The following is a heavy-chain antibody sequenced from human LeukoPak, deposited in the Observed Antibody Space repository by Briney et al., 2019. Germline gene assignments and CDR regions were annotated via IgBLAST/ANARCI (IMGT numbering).Heavy chain of an antibody. J-gene: IGHJ4*02. Sequence: SETLSLTCAVYGGSFSGYYWSWIRQPPGKGLEWIGEINHSGSTNYNPSLKSRVTISVDTSKNQFSLKLSSVTAADTAVYYCARPYGGYVFDYWGQGTLVTVSS. D-gene: IGHD5-12*01. V-gene: IGHV4-34*01. CDR1: GGSFSGYY. CDR2: INHSGST. CDR3: ARPYGGYVFDY.